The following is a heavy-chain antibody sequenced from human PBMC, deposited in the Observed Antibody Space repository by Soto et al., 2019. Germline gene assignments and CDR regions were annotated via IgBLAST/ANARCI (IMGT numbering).Heavy chain of an antibody. V-gene: IGHV3-73*01. CDR2: IRSKANSYAT. J-gene: IGHJ6*03. CDR1: GFTFSGSA. Sequence: HPGGSLRLSCAASGFTFSGSAMHWVRQASGKGLEWVGRIRSKANSYATAYAASVKGRFTISRDDSKNTAYLQMNSLKTEDTAVYYCTSLIAARPDYYYYYDMDVWGKGTTVTVSS. CDR3: TSLIAARPDYYYYYDMDV. D-gene: IGHD6-6*01.